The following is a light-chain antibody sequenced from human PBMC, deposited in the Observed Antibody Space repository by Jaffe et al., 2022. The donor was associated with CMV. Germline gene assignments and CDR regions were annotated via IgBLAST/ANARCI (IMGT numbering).Light chain of an antibody. J-gene: IGLJ3*02. Sequence: QSVVTQPPSASGSPGQRVTISCSGGSTNIGSNSVSWYQQLPGTAPKLLIYSTDQRPSGIPDRFSGSKSGTSASLAISGLRSEDEADYYCAAWDNSLSGLAWVFGGGTKLTVL. V-gene: IGLV1-44*01. CDR2: STD. CDR3: AAWDNSLSGLAWV. CDR1: STNIGSNS.